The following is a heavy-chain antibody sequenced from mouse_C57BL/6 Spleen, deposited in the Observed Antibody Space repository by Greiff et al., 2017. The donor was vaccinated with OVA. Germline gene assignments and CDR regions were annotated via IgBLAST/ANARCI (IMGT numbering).Heavy chain of an antibody. V-gene: IGHV1-52*01. CDR1: GYTFTSYW. CDR2: IDPSDSET. D-gene: IGHD2-4*01. CDR3: ARFYDSSARAMDY. J-gene: IGHJ4*01. Sequence: QVQLQQPGAELVRPGSSVKLSCKASGYTFTSYWMHWVKQRPIQGLEWIGNIDPSDSETHYNQKFKDKATLTVDKSSSTAYMQLSSLTSDDSAVYYCARFYDSSARAMDYWGQGTSVTVSS.